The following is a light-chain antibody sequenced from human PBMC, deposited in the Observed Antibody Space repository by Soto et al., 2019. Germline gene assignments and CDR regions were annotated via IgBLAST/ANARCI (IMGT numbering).Light chain of an antibody. CDR2: GAS. J-gene: IGKJ3*01. CDR1: QSVSSTY. CDR3: QQYGSSPPFT. V-gene: IGKV3-20*01. Sequence: DIVLTQSPGTLSLSPGERATLSCRASQSVSSTYLAWYQQKPGQAPRLLIYGASNRATGIPDRFSGGGSGTHFTLTISRLEPEDFAVYYCQQYGSSPPFTFGPGTTVEIK.